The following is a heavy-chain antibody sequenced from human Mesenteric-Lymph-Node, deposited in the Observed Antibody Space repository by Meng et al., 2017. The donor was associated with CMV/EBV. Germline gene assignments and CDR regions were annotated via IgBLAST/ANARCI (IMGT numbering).Heavy chain of an antibody. J-gene: IGHJ4*02. Sequence: GESLKISCAASGFTFSDYYMSWIRLGPGKGLEWVSYISSSSSTKYYADSVQGRFTISRDNTKNSLYLQMNSLRAEDTAVYYCAMIFGVVGSFDCWGQGTLVTVSS. CDR3: AMIFGVVGSFDC. V-gene: IGHV3-11*04. D-gene: IGHD3-3*01. CDR1: GFTFSDYY. CDR2: ISSSSSTK.